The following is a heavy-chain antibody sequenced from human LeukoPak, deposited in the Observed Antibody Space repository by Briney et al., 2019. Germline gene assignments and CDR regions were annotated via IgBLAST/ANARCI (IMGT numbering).Heavy chain of an antibody. CDR3: ARDQYYYDSSGYLTFDY. CDR1: GESFSDYY. V-gene: IGHV4-59*10. D-gene: IGHD3-22*01. CDR2: IHTSGST. Sequence: SETLSLTCAVYGESFSDYYWSWIRQPAGKGLEWIGRIHTSGSTNCNPSLKSRVTMSVDTSKNQFSLKLSSVTAADTAVYYCARDQYYYDSSGYLTFDYWGQGTLVTVSS. J-gene: IGHJ4*02.